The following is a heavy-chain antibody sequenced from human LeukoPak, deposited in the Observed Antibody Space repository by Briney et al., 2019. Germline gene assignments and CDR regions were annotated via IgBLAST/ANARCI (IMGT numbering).Heavy chain of an antibody. V-gene: IGHV4-39*07. CDR3: ARGGPSSLPDAFDI. J-gene: IGHJ3*02. Sequence: PSETLSLTCTVSSGSISTSNYYWGWVRQPPGKALEWIGNIFYSGSTYYSPSLKSRVTISLDTSRNQFSLKLSSVTAADTAVYYCARGGPSSLPDAFDIWGQGTMVTVSS. CDR1: SGSISTSNYY. CDR2: IFYSGST.